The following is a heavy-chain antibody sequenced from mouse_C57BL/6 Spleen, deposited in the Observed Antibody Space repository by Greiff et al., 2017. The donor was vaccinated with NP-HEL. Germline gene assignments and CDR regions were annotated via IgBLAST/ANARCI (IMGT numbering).Heavy chain of an antibody. J-gene: IGHJ3*01. V-gene: IGHV3-1*01. CDR1: GYSITSGYD. CDR3: ARAGGSSYGGTWFAY. CDR2: ISYSGST. D-gene: IGHD1-1*01. Sequence: EVKVEESGPGMVKPSQSLSLTCTVTGYSITSGYDWHWIRHFPGNKLEWMGYISYSGSTNYNPSLKSRISITHDTSKNHFFLKLNSVTTEDTATYYCARAGGSSYGGTWFAYWGQGTLVTVSA.